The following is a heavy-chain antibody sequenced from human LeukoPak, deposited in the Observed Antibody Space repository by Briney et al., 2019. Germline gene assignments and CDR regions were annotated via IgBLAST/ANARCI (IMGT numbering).Heavy chain of an antibody. V-gene: IGHV1-18*01. Sequence: ASVKVSCKASGYTFTSYGISWVRQAPGQGLEWMGWISAYNGNTNYAQKLQGRVTMTTDTSTSTAYMELRSLRSDDTAVYYCARDPLGYCSSTSCHKTDYHYYMDVWGKGTTVTVSS. D-gene: IGHD2-2*01. CDR1: GYTFTSYG. CDR2: ISAYNGNT. J-gene: IGHJ6*03. CDR3: ARDPLGYCSSTSCHKTDYHYYMDV.